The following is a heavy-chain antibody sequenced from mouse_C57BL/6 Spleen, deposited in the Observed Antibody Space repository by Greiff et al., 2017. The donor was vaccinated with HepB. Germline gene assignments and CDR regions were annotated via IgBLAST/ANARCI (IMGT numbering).Heavy chain of an antibody. V-gene: IGHV2-2*01. CDR1: GFSLTSYG. D-gene: IGHD1-1*01. CDR3: ARERDYYGSSYAMDY. CDR2: IWSGGST. J-gene: IGHJ4*01. Sequence: VMLVESGPGLVQPSQCLSITCTVSGFSLTSYGVHWVRQSPGKGLEWLGVIWSGGSTDYNAAFISRLSISKENSKSHVFFKMNSLQADDTAIYYCARERDYYGSSYAMDYWGQGTSVTVSS.